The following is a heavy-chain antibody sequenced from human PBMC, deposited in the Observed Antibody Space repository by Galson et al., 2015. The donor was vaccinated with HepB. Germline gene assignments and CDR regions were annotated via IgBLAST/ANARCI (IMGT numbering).Heavy chain of an antibody. CDR1: GYTFTSYA. V-gene: IGHV1-3*01. J-gene: IGHJ6*03. Sequence: SVKVSCKASGYTFTSYAMHWVRQAPGQRLEWMGWINAGNGNTKYSQKFQGRVTITRDTSASTAYMELSSLRSEDTAVYYCARVKVPPAYYYYYMDVWGKGTTVTVSS. CDR2: INAGNGNT. CDR3: ARVKVPPAYYYYYMDV.